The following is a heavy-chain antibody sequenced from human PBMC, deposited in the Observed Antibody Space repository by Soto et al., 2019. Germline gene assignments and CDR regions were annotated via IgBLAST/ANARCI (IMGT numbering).Heavy chain of an antibody. D-gene: IGHD3-22*01. Sequence: SETLSLTCSVSGGSVRSGSYYWTWIRQPPGKGLEWIGYIYQSRTTNYNASLKSRVTISIDTSKNQFFLKLNSVTAADTAVYYCARASSGRHDYWGQGTLVTVSS. CDR2: IYQSRTT. J-gene: IGHJ4*02. CDR3: ARASSGRHDY. V-gene: IGHV4-61*01. CDR1: GGSVRSGSYY.